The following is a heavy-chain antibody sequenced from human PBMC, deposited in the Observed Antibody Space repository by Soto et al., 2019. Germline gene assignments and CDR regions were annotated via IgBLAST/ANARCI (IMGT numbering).Heavy chain of an antibody. D-gene: IGHD3-10*01. CDR1: GGTFSSYT. CDR2: IIPILDIT. CDR3: ARASWFGESNGYFDY. Sequence: GASVQVSCKASGGTFSSYTISWVRQAPGQGLEWMGRIIPILDITNYAQKFQGRVTITADKSTSTAYMELSSLRSEDTAVYYCARASWFGESNGYFDYWGQGTLVTVSS. V-gene: IGHV1-69*02. J-gene: IGHJ4*02.